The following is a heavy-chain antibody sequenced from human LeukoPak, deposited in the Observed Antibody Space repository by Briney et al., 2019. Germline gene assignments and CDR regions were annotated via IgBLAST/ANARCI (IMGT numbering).Heavy chain of an antibody. Sequence: ASVKVSCKASGYTFTGYYMHWVRQAPGQGLEWMGWINPNSGGTNYAQKFQGRVTMTRDTSINTAYMELSRLRSDDTAVYYCARVTVPEYYYDSGGYTYWGQGSLVTVSS. CDR3: ARVTVPEYYYDSGGYTY. V-gene: IGHV1-2*02. D-gene: IGHD3-22*01. CDR1: GYTFTGYY. CDR2: INPNSGGT. J-gene: IGHJ4*02.